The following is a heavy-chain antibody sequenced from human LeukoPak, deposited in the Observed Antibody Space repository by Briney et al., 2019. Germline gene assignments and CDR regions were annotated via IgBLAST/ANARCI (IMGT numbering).Heavy chain of an antibody. J-gene: IGHJ4*02. CDR3: ARGPMGSSGYYYLTPPDY. Sequence: ASVKVSCKASGYTFTSYGISWVRQAPGQGLEWMGWISAYNGNTNYAQKLQGRVTMTTDTSTSTAYMELRSLRSDDTAVYYCARGPMGSSGYYYLTPPDYWGQGTLVTVSS. V-gene: IGHV1-18*01. D-gene: IGHD3-22*01. CDR2: ISAYNGNT. CDR1: GYTFTSYG.